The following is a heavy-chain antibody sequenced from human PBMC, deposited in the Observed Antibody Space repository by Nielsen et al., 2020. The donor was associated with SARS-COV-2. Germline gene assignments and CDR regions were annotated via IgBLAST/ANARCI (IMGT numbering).Heavy chain of an antibody. D-gene: IGHD1-26*01. CDR2: IYYSGST. Sequence: SETLSLTCTVSGGSISSYYWSWIRQPPGKGLEWIGYIYYSGSTNYNPSLKSRVTISVDTSKNQFSLKPTSVTAADTAVYYCARAYRGNYPDYWGQGILVTVSS. J-gene: IGHJ4*02. CDR1: GGSISSYY. CDR3: ARAYRGNYPDY. V-gene: IGHV4-59*12.